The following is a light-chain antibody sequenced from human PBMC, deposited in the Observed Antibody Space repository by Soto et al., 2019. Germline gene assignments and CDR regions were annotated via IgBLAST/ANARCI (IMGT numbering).Light chain of an antibody. CDR3: QQSYPTPLT. Sequence: DILMNQSPTSLSAPVGDRVTITCRASQTISGYLNWYQQKPGKAPELLIYAVSYLGNGVPSRFSGSGSGTYFTLAIISLQPEDLATYYCQQSYPTPLTFGGGTKVDIK. V-gene: IGKV1-39*01. CDR2: AVS. CDR1: QTISGY. J-gene: IGKJ4*01.